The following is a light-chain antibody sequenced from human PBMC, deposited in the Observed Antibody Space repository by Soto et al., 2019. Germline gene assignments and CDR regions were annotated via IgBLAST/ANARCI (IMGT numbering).Light chain of an antibody. CDR2: AAS. CDR1: QSVSSN. V-gene: IGKV3-15*01. CDR3: QQYNNWPPWT. J-gene: IGKJ1*01. Sequence: EIVLTQSPATLSVSPGERATLSCRASQSVSSNLAWYQQKPGQAPRLLIYAASTRATGIPARFSGSGSGTEFTLTISSLQSEDFAVYYSQQYNNWPPWTFGQGTKVEIK.